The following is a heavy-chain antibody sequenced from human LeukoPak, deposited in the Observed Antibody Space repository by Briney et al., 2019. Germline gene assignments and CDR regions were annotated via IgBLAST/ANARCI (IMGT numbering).Heavy chain of an antibody. Sequence: ASVKVSCKASGSTFTSYDINWVRQATGQGLEWMGWMNPNSGNTGYAQKFQGRVTMTRNTSISTAYMELSSLRSEDTAVYYCARCRDPYYYDSSGYLYYWGKGTLVTVSS. J-gene: IGHJ4*02. CDR3: ARCRDPYYYDSSGYLYY. V-gene: IGHV1-8*01. CDR1: GSTFTSYD. D-gene: IGHD3-22*01. CDR2: MNPNSGNT.